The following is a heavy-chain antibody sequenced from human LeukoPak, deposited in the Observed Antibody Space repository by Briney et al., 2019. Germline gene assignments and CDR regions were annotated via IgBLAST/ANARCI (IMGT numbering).Heavy chain of an antibody. CDR2: IIPIFGTA. D-gene: IGHD6-19*01. CDR3: ARARSSGWYILDY. J-gene: IGHJ4*02. CDR1: GGTFSSHA. V-gene: IGHV1-69*13. Sequence: SVTVSCKASGGTFSSHAISWVRQAPGQGLEWMGGIIPIFGTANYAQKFQGRVTITADESTSTAYMELSSLRSEDTAVYYCARARSSGWYILDYWGQGTLVTVSS.